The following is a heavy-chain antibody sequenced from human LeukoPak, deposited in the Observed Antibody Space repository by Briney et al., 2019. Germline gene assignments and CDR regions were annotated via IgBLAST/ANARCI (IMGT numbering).Heavy chain of an antibody. CDR3: ARGRGYCSSTSCYPVIYFDY. CDR1: GFTFSSYS. Sequence: GGSLRLSCAASGFTFSSYSMNWVRQAPGKGLEWVSYISSSSSTIYYADSVKGRFTISRDNAKNSLYLQMNSLRAEDTAVYYCARGRGYCSSTSCYPVIYFDYWGQGTLVTVSS. CDR2: ISSSSSTI. D-gene: IGHD2-2*01. J-gene: IGHJ4*02. V-gene: IGHV3-48*01.